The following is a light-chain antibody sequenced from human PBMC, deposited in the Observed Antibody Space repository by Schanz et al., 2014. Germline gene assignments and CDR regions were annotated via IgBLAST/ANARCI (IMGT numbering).Light chain of an antibody. Sequence: QSALTQPPSASGSPGQSVTISCTGTSSDVGDYNSVSWYQQHPGKAPKLMIYDVSNRPSGVSNRFSGSKSGNTASLTISGLQAEDEADYYCSSYTSSSTWVFGGGTKLTVL. V-gene: IGLV2-14*01. CDR2: DVS. J-gene: IGLJ3*02. CDR1: SSDVGDYNS. CDR3: SSYTSSSTWV.